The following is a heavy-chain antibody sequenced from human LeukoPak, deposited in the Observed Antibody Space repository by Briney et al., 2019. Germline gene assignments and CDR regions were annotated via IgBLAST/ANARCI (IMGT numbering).Heavy chain of an antibody. V-gene: IGHV3-23*01. CDR1: GFTFSIYV. CDR3: AKDRSSGWYLGIYYYYGMDV. J-gene: IGHJ6*02. Sequence: PGGSLRLSCAASGFTFSIYVMTWVRQAPGKGLEWVSVISSSGSRTYYADSVKGRFTISRDNSKNTLYLQMNSLRAEDTAVYYCAKDRSSGWYLGIYYYYGMDVWGQGTTVTVSS. CDR2: ISSSGSRT. D-gene: IGHD6-19*01.